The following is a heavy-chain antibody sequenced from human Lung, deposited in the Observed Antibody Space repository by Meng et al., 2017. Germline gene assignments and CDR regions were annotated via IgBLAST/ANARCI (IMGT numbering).Heavy chain of an antibody. CDR2: INTGNGAA. Sequence: QVQPVQSGLGGKKPGASVKRSCQASGYSVTAYGISWVRQAPGQGLEWMGWINTGNGAAKYSQKFQGRVTMTRDTSASTAYMELSSLTSEDTATYYCASHPRELPSWGQGTLVTVSS. CDR3: ASHPRELPS. CDR1: GYSVTAYG. D-gene: IGHD1-26*01. J-gene: IGHJ4*02. V-gene: IGHV1-18*01.